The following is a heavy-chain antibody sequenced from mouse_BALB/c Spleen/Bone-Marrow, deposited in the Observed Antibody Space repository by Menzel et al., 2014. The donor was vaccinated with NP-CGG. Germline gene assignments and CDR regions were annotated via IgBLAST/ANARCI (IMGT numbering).Heavy chain of an antibody. J-gene: IGHJ2*01. CDR1: GYSFTGYY. CDR2: INPDNGAT. V-gene: IGHV1-26*01. D-gene: IGHD1-2*01. Sequence: EVQLQQSGPELVKPGASVKISCKASGYSFTGYYMHWVKQSHVKSLEWIGRINPDNGATSYNQNFKDKASLTVDKSSSTAYMELHSLTAEGSAVYYCARAAYYLDYWGQGTTLTVSS. CDR3: ARAAYYLDY.